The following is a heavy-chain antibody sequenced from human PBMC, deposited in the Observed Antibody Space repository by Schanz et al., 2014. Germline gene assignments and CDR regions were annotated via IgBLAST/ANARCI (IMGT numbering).Heavy chain of an antibody. J-gene: IGHJ3*02. V-gene: IGHV3-23*01. Sequence: SGFTFSSYWMHWVRQVPGKGLEWVSAMNESHSTIYYADSVRGRYTISRDNAENTLYVQRQRLRVQVTAVYYCTRGILEVLRFFDMVGRGLRVAVSS. CDR2: MNESHSTI. D-gene: IGHD3-3*01. CDR1: GFTFSSYW. CDR3: TRGILEVLRFFDM.